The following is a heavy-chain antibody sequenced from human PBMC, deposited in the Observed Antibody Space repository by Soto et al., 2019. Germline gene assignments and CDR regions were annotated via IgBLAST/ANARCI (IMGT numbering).Heavy chain of an antibody. D-gene: IGHD3-9*01. Sequence: GGSLRLSCTVSGLIFRSYGMHWVRQAPGKGLEWVSFISGRGDTTYYADSVKGRFTISREDSKNTLYRQMRRLSADDIAVYYCAKDGYDVLTGYFDALDVWGQGTMVTVSS. V-gene: IGHV3-23*01. CDR3: AKDGYDVLTGYFDALDV. CDR1: GLIFRSYG. J-gene: IGHJ3*01. CDR2: ISGRGDTT.